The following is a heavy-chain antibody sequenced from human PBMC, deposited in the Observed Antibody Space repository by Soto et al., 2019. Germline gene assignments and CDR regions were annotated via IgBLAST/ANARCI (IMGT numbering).Heavy chain of an antibody. CDR3: ARLLGGYDSGNYYYYAMDV. V-gene: IGHV3-48*03. Sequence: RLSCAASGYTFSRYEMNWVRQAPGKGLEWVSYSSVSGSTIYHANSVKGRFTISRDNAKNSLFLQMNSLRAEDTAVYYCARLLGGYDSGNYYYYAMDVWGRGTTVTV. CDR2: SSVSGSTI. J-gene: IGHJ6*02. CDR1: GYTFSRYE. D-gene: IGHD3-16*01.